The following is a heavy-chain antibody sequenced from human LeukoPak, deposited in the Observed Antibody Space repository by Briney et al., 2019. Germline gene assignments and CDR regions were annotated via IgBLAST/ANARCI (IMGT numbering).Heavy chain of an antibody. D-gene: IGHD3-10*01. V-gene: IGHV4-59*01. CDR2: IYYSGST. CDR1: GGSISSYY. CDR3: ARVLPESSGLLWFGGPRPGWFDP. Sequence: SETLSLTCTVSGGSISSYYWSWIRQPPGKGLEWIGYIYYSGSTNYNPSLKSRVTISVDTSKNQFSLKLSSVTAADTAVYYCARVLPESSGLLWFGGPRPGWFDPWGQGTLVTVSS. J-gene: IGHJ5*02.